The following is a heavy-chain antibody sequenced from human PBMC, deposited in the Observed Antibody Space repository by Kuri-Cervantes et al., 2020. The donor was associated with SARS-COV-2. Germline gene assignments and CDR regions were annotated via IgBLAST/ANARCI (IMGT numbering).Heavy chain of an antibody. J-gene: IGHJ4*02. CDR3: ARTSAGETRHYFDY. V-gene: IGHV4-28*01. Sequence: SETLSLTCAVSGYSISSGYYWGWIRQPPGKGLEWIGYIYYSGSTYYNPSLKSRVTMSVDTSKNQFSLKLSSVTAVDTAVYYCARTSAGETRHYFDYWGQGTLVTVSS. D-gene: IGHD7-27*01. CDR2: IYYSGST. CDR1: GYSISSGYY.